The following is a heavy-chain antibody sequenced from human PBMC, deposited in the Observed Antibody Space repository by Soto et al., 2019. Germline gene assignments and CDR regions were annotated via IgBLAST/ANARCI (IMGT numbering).Heavy chain of an antibody. D-gene: IGHD3-10*01. Sequence: QLQLQESGSGLVKPSQTLSLNCAVSGVSIRDGGYSWIWIRQPPGKVLVWIGYPHVSGETYYNPSLAGRVTLSVDRSRNQFSLELRSMAAADKAVYYCARSSFYGSKRHFDYWGQGTLLFVCS. CDR3: ARSSFYGSKRHFDY. V-gene: IGHV4-30-2*01. J-gene: IGHJ4*02. CDR2: PHVSGET. CDR1: GVSIRDGGYS.